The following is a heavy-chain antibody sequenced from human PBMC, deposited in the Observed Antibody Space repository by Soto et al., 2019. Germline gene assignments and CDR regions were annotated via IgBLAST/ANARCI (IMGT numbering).Heavy chain of an antibody. V-gene: IGHV1-69*01. J-gene: IGHJ4*02. Sequence: QVQLVQSGAEVKKPGSSVKVSCKASGGTFSSYAISWVRQAPGQGLELMGGIIPIFGTANYAQKFQGRVTITADESTSTAYMELSSLRSEDTAVYYCARLREAAAGAYYFDYWGQGTLVTVSS. CDR1: GGTFSSYA. CDR2: IIPIFGTA. CDR3: ARLREAAAGAYYFDY. D-gene: IGHD6-13*01.